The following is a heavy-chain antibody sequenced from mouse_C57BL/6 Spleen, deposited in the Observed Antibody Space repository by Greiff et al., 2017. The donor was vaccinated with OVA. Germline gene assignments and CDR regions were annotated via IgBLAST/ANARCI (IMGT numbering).Heavy chain of an antibody. V-gene: IGHV1-64*01. CDR1: GYTFTSYW. Sequence: QVQLKQPGAELVKPGASVKLSCKASGYTFTSYWMHWVKQRPGQGLEWIGMIHPNSGSTNYNEKFKSKATLTVDKSSSTAYMQLSSLTSEDSAVYYCARFYDYDEGMPDYWGQGTTLTVSS. CDR2: IHPNSGST. J-gene: IGHJ2*01. D-gene: IGHD2-4*01. CDR3: ARFYDYDEGMPDY.